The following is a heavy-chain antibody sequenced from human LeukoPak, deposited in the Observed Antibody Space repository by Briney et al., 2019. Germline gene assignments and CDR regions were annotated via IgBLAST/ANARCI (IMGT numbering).Heavy chain of an antibody. CDR2: IRSKANSYAT. CDR3: TSSYCSGGSCYRRYNYYYYMDV. V-gene: IGHV3-73*01. Sequence: GGSLRLSCAASVFTFSGSAMHWVRQASAKGLEWVGRIRSKANSYATAYAASVKGRVTISRDDSKNTAYLQMNSLKTEDTAVYYCTSSYCSGGSCYRRYNYYYYMDVWGKGTTVTVSS. CDR1: VFTFSGSA. D-gene: IGHD2-15*01. J-gene: IGHJ6*03.